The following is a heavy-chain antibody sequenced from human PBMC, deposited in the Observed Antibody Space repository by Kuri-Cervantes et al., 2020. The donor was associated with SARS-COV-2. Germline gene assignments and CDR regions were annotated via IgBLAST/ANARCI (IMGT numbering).Heavy chain of an antibody. J-gene: IGHJ3*02. CDR3: ARRLEYANAFDI. CDR2: IYYSGST. D-gene: IGHD2-2*01. CDR1: GGSISSSSYY. V-gene: IGHV4-39*01. Sequence: SETLSLTCTVSGGSISSSSYYWGWIRQPPGKGLEWIGSIYYSGSTHYNPSLKSRVTISVDTSKNQFSLKLSSVTAADTAVYYCARRLEYANAFDIWGQGTMVTVSS.